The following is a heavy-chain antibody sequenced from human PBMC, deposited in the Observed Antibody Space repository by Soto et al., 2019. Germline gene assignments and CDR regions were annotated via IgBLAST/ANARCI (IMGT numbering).Heavy chain of an antibody. CDR3: AKSPNFYCSSPNCYKYYFDH. CDR1: GVTFNTYG. CDR2: ISYDGSEK. V-gene: IGHV3-30*18. Sequence: GGSRRRSCAASGVTFNTYGMHWVRQAPGKGLEWVAVISYDGSEKYYVDSVKGRFTISKDNSKNTLYLQMNSLRPEDTAVYYCAKSPNFYCSSPNCYKYYFDHWGQGTRVTVSS. D-gene: IGHD2-2*02. J-gene: IGHJ4*02.